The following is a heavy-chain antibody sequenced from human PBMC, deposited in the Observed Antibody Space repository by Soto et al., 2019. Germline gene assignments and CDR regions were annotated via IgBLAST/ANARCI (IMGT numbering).Heavy chain of an antibody. CDR2: IIGSGDGT. D-gene: IGHD3-22*01. CDR1: GFTFSSYA. CDR3: AKYKYYD. J-gene: IGHJ4*02. V-gene: IGHV3-23*01. Sequence: EVQLLESGGGLVQPGGSLRLSCAASGFTFSSYAMTWVRQAPGKGLAWVSGIIGSGDGTYYSGSVKGRFTISRDNSKNSLYLQMNSLRAEDTAVYYCAKYKYYDWGQGTLVTVSS.